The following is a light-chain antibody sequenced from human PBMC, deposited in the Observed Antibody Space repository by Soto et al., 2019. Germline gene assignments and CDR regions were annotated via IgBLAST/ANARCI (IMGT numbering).Light chain of an antibody. Sequence: SVPTPPPSASWSPGQSVTISCTGTSSDVGGYDYVSWYQHHPGKAPKLMIYEVTIRPSGVSDRFSGSKSGNTASLTVSGLQAEDEADYYCSSYTGGNPSYVFGTGTKVTVL. CDR2: EVT. V-gene: IGLV2-8*01. CDR1: SSDVGGYDY. CDR3: SSYTGGNPSYV. J-gene: IGLJ1*01.